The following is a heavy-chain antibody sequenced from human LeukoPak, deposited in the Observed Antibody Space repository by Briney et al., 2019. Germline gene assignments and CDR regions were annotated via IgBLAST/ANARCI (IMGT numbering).Heavy chain of an antibody. CDR3: ARDLSTYSSSSVFGY. D-gene: IGHD6-6*01. CDR1: GYTFTGYY. V-gene: IGHV1-2*02. Sequence: ASVKVSCKASGYTFTGYYMHWVRQAPGQGLEWLGWINPNSGGTNYAQKFQGRVTTTRDTSISTAYMELSRLRSDDTAVYYCARDLSTYSSSSVFGYWGQGTLVTVSS. J-gene: IGHJ4*02. CDR2: INPNSGGT.